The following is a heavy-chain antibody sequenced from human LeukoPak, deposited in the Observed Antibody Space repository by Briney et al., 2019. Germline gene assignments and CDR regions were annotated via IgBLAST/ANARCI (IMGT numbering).Heavy chain of an antibody. Sequence: GGTLRLSSAASGFTFSSYSMDWVRQAPGKGLEWVSSISSSSTYIYYAYSVKSRFTISRDNAKNSLYLQMNSLRAEETAVYYCARGGYDCTDSPYYYYYMDVWGKGTTVTVSS. CDR2: ISSSSTYI. V-gene: IGHV3-21*01. D-gene: IGHD1-20*01. CDR3: ARGGYDCTDSPYYYYYMDV. J-gene: IGHJ6*03. CDR1: GFTFSSYS.